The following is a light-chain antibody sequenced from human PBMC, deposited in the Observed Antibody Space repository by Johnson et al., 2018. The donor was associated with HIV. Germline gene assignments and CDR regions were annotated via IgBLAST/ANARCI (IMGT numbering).Light chain of an antibody. CDR2: ENN. CDR3: GTWDSSLSAL. J-gene: IGLJ1*01. Sequence: QSILTQPPSVSAAPRQKVTISCSGSSSNIGNNYVSWYQQLPGTAPKLLIYENNKRPSGIPDRFSGSKSGTSATLGITGLQTGDEADYYCGTWDSSLSALFGTGTKVTVL. V-gene: IGLV1-51*02. CDR1: SSNIGNNY.